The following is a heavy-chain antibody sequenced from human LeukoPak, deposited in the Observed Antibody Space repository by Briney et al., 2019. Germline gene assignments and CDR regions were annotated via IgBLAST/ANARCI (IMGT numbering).Heavy chain of an antibody. CDR1: GGSISSGGYY. Sequence: SQTLSLTCTVSGGSISSGGYYWSWIRQHPGKGLEWIGYIYYSGSTYYNPSLKSRVTISVDTSKIQFSLKLSSVTAADTAVYYCARFVGPGSYFNWFDPWGQGTLVTVSS. CDR3: ARFVGPGSYFNWFDP. J-gene: IGHJ5*02. V-gene: IGHV4-31*03. CDR2: IYYSGST. D-gene: IGHD3-10*01.